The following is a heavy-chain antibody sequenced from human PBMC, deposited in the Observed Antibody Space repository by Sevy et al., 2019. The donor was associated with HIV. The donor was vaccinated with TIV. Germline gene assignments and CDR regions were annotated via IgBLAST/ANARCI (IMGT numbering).Heavy chain of an antibody. D-gene: IGHD6-6*01. Sequence: SQTLSLTCTVSGGSISSSSYYWGWIRQPPGKGLEWIGSIYYSGSTYYNPSLKSRVTISVDTSKNQFSLKLSPVTAADTAVYYCVGGGGQLVRDYYGMDVWGQGTTVTVSS. CDR2: IYYSGST. CDR1: GGSISSSSYY. V-gene: IGHV4-39*01. J-gene: IGHJ6*02. CDR3: VGGGGQLVRDYYGMDV.